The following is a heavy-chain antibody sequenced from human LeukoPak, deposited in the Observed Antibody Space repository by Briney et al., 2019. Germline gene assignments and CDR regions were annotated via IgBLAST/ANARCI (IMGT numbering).Heavy chain of an antibody. Sequence: GGSLRLSCAASGFTFSNAWMSWVRQAPGKGLEWVGRIKSKTDGGTTDYAAPVKGRFTISRDDSKNTLYLQMNSLKTEDTALYYCTRMDTTVAGRAPWGQGTLVTVSS. D-gene: IGHD6-19*01. CDR3: TRMDTTVAGRAP. CDR2: IKSKTDGGTT. CDR1: GFTFSNAW. J-gene: IGHJ5*02. V-gene: IGHV3-15*01.